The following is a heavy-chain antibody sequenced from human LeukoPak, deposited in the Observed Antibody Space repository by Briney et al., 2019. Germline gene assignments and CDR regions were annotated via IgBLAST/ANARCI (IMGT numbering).Heavy chain of an antibody. Sequence: GGSLRLSCAASGFTFSSYAMHWVRQAPGKGLEWVAVISYDGSNKYYADSVKGRFTISRDNSKNTLYLQMNSLRAEDTAVYYCARVITYYYGSGSYSDYWGQGTLVTVSS. V-gene: IGHV3-30-3*01. CDR3: ARVITYYYGSGSYSDY. J-gene: IGHJ4*02. CDR2: ISYDGSNK. CDR1: GFTFSSYA. D-gene: IGHD3-10*01.